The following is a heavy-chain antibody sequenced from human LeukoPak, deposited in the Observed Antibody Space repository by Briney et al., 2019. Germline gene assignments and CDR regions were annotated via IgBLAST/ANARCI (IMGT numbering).Heavy chain of an antibody. Sequence: GASVKVSCKVSGYTLTELSMHWVRQAPGKGLEWMGGFDPEDGETIYAQEFQGRVTMTEDTSTDTAYMELSSLRSEDTAVYYCATVRQDGYDYYFDYWGQGTLVTVSS. D-gene: IGHD5-12*01. CDR1: GYTLTELS. J-gene: IGHJ4*02. V-gene: IGHV1-24*01. CDR2: FDPEDGET. CDR3: ATVRQDGYDYYFDY.